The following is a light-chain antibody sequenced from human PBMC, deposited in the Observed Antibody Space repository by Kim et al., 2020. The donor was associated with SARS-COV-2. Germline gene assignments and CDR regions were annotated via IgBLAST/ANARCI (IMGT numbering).Light chain of an antibody. Sequence: AAIGDRVTITCRTSQTISTYLSWYQHKPGTAPKHLIYDASSLKGGVPSRFSGSGSGTDFTLTISSLQPEDFATYYCQQTYIVPLTFGPGTKVDIK. J-gene: IGKJ3*01. V-gene: IGKV1-39*01. CDR3: QQTYIVPLT. CDR2: DAS. CDR1: QTISTY.